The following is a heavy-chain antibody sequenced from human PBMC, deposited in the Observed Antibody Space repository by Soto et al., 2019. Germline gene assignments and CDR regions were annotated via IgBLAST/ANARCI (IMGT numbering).Heavy chain of an antibody. D-gene: IGHD1-7*01. CDR3: ARSWNYALGFDP. CDR2: TSPYNGNT. Sequence: QVQLVQSGAEVKKPGASVKVSCKTSGYTFTSYGISWVRQAPGQGLEWMGWTSPYNGNTNYAQKLQGRVTMTADTSTSTAFMELRSLRSDDTAVYYCARSWNYALGFDPWGQGTLVTVSS. J-gene: IGHJ5*02. V-gene: IGHV1-18*01. CDR1: GYTFTSYG.